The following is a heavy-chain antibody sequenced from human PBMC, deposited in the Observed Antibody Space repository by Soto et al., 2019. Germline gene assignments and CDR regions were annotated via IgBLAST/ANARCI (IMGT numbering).Heavy chain of an antibody. CDR1: GGSISSGGYY. D-gene: IGHD3-16*01. J-gene: IGHJ2*01. Sequence: PSETLSLTCTVSGGSISSGGYYWSWIRQHPGKGLEWIGYIYYSGSTYYNPSLKSRVTISVDTSKNQFSLKLSSVTAADTAVYYCALRLGDPGRLYFDLWGRGTLVTVSS. V-gene: IGHV4-31*03. CDR2: IYYSGST. CDR3: ALRLGDPGRLYFDL.